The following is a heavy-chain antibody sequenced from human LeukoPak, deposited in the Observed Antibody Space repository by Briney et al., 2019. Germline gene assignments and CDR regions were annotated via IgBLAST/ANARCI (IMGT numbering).Heavy chain of an antibody. D-gene: IGHD6-19*01. CDR3: AKDSGIAVAGTATFDY. Sequence: PGRSLRLSCAASGFTFSTYGMHWVRQAPGKGLEWVAVISYDGSNKYYADSVKGRFTISRDNPKNTLYVQMNSLRAEDTAVYYCAKDSGIAVAGTATFDYWGQGTLVTVSS. V-gene: IGHV3-30*18. CDR2: ISYDGSNK. J-gene: IGHJ4*02. CDR1: GFTFSTYG.